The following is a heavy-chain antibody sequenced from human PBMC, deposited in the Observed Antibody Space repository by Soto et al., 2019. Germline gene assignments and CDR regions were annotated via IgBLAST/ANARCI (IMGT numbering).Heavy chain of an antibody. D-gene: IGHD5-18*01. Sequence: QVQLVQSGAEVKEPGSSVKVSCKTYGGSFSDYAINWVRQAPGQGLEWMGGIIPMYGIANYAPKFQGRVTITADESTRTAYMEVSSLRSEDTALFYCARGYRHGYFYALDVWGQGTTVTVSS. CDR1: GGSFSDYA. CDR2: IIPMYGIA. CDR3: ARGYRHGYFYALDV. J-gene: IGHJ6*02. V-gene: IGHV1-69*01.